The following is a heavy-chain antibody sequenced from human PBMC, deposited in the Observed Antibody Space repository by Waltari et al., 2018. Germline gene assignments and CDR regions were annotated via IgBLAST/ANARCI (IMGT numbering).Heavy chain of an antibody. D-gene: IGHD3-9*01. J-gene: IGHJ5*02. CDR2: IYHTGTT. CDR3: ARDKGFYDVLPGRGWFDP. Sequence: QVQLQESGTGLVKPSETLSLTCPVSNSSITRGYFWGWIRQSPGKGLEWIGSIYHTGTTYFNPSLKSRVTISIDTSKKQFSLRLRSVTAADTGVYFCARDKGFYDVLPGRGWFDPWGQGTLVTVSS. CDR1: NSSITRGYF. V-gene: IGHV4-38-2*02.